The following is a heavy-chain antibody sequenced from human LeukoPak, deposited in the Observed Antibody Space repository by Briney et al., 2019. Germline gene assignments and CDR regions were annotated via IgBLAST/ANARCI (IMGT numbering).Heavy chain of an antibody. V-gene: IGHV4-38-2*02. CDR2: IYHIGTT. J-gene: IGHJ4*02. D-gene: IGHD5-18*01. Sequence: SETLSLTCTVSGYSISSGYYWGWIRQPPGKGLEGIGSIYHIGTTYYNPSLKSRVTISVDTSKNQFSLRLSSVTAADTAVYYCASLGYRGFAYWGQGTLVTVSS. CDR1: GYSISSGYY. CDR3: ASLGYRGFAY.